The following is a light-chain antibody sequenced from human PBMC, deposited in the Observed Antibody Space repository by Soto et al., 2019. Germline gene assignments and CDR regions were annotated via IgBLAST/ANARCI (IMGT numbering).Light chain of an antibody. J-gene: IGKJ4*02. CDR1: QGIGDT. CDR2: DTS. CDR3: QTYNNWPLT. Sequence: EVVMRQSPASLSVSPGGGATLSCRSSQGIGDTLAWYQHKPGQTPRLLIYDTSPRATGVPTRFSGSRSGAEFPLTITSLQSEEFAVYYCQTYNNWPLTFGGGTKLDIK. V-gene: IGKV3-15*01.